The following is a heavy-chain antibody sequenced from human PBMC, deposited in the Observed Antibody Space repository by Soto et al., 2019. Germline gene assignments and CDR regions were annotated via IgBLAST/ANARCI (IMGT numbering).Heavy chain of an antibody. V-gene: IGHV3-33*01. D-gene: IGHD4-4*01. Sequence: QVQLVESGGGVVQPGRSLRLSCAASGFRFSSCDMHWVRQAPGKGLEWVTLISYDGSKKYTAESVKGRFTISRDNSQNTLYLQMNSLGAEDTAVYYCVRDRGTTVIATVVDLWGQGTLVTVSS. CDR2: ISYDGSKK. CDR1: GFRFSSCD. CDR3: VRDRGTTVIATVVDL. J-gene: IGHJ5*02.